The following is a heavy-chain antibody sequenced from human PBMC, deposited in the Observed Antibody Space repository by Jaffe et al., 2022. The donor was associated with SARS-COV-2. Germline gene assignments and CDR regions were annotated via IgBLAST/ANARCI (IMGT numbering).Heavy chain of an antibody. V-gene: IGHV3-23*01. CDR2: ISGSGGST. D-gene: IGHD6-13*01. Sequence: EVQLLESGGGLVQPGGSLRLSCAASGFTFSSYAMSWVRQAPGKGLEWVSAISGSGGSTYYADSVKGRFTISRDNSKNTLYLQMNSLRAEDTAVYYCAKDLTSSSWYVGYYYYGMDVWGQGTTVTVSS. CDR3: AKDLTSSSWYVGYYYYGMDV. J-gene: IGHJ6*02. CDR1: GFTFSSYA.